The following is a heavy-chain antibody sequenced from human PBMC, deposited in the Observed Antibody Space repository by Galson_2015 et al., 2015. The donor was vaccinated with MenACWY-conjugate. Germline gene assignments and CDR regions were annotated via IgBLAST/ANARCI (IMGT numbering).Heavy chain of an antibody. Sequence: QSGAEVKKPGESLRISCKGSGYSFTSYWISWVRQMPGKGLEWMGRIDPSDSYTNYSPSFQGHVTISADKSISTAYLQWSSLKASDTAMYYCARRSGYEPGYYYYGMDVWGQGTTVTVSS. D-gene: IGHD5-12*01. J-gene: IGHJ6*02. CDR3: ARRSGYEPGYYYYGMDV. CDR1: GYSFTSYW. V-gene: IGHV5-10-1*01. CDR2: IDPSDSYT.